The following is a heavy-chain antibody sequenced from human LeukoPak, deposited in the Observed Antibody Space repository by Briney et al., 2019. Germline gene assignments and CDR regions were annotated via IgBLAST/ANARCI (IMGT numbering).Heavy chain of an antibody. CDR1: GFTFTSYG. J-gene: IGHJ3*02. CDR2: IRYDGSNK. V-gene: IGHV3-30*02. D-gene: IGHD2-15*01. Sequence: GGSLRLSCAASGFTFTSYGMHWVRQAPGKGLEWVAFIRYDGSNKYCADSVKGRFTISRDNSKNTLYLQMNSLRAEDTAVYYCASRGVVTGAFDIWGQGTMVTVSS. CDR3: ASRGVVTGAFDI.